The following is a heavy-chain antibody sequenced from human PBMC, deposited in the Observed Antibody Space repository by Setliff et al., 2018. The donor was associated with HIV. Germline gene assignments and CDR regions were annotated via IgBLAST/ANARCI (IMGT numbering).Heavy chain of an antibody. CDR2: IYPNTGGT. Sequence: ASVKVSCKASGYTFTDFYIHWVRQAPGQGLEWVGWIYPNTGGTNYAQKFQGRVTMTRATSISSAYMELSRLRSDDTAVYYCARETTYYYDSSGYYYPEYVQHWGQGTMVTVSS. CDR1: GYTFTDFY. D-gene: IGHD3-22*01. J-gene: IGHJ1*01. V-gene: IGHV1-2*02. CDR3: ARETTYYYDSSGYYYPEYVQH.